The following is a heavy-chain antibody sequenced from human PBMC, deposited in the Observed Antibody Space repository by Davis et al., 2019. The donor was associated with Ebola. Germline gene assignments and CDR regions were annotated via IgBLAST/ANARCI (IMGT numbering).Heavy chain of an antibody. D-gene: IGHD1-26*01. CDR2: IWSDGTGK. J-gene: IGHJ4*02. Sequence: PGGSLRLSCSASALTFTKYAMHWVRQAPGKGLEWVAVIWSDGTGKYYADSVKGRFTISRDDSNNTVYLQMNNLRVEDTAVYYCARPSGSFYAGALDYWGQGNLVTVTS. V-gene: IGHV3-33*03. CDR1: ALTFTKYA. CDR3: ARPSGSFYAGALDY.